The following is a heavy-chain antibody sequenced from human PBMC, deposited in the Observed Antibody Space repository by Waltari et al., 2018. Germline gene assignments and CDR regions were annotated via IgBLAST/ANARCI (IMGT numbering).Heavy chain of an antibody. CDR2: MSFDGYSK. CDR1: TSAFNNAT. J-gene: IGHJ4*02. V-gene: IGHV3-30-3*01. D-gene: IGHD2-15*01. CDR3: AREGYTSGRAGNFDY. Sequence: LVESGGDVVKSGRSLRLPCTSSTSAFNNATMHWVRQAPGKGLEWVSAMSFDGYSKYYADSVRGRFTISRDDSLKTVYLQLDSLRLEDTAIYYCAREGYTSGRAGNFDYWGQGTLVTVSS.